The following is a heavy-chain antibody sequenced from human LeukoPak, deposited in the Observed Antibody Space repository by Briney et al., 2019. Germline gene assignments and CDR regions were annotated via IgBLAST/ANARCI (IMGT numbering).Heavy chain of an antibody. Sequence: GGSLRLSCAASGFTFDDYGMSWVRQAPGKGLEWVAFIRYDGSNKYYADSVKGRFTISRDNSKNTLYLQMNSLRAEDTAVYYCAKDSCLSTSCYSDYWGQGTLVTVSS. CDR2: IRYDGSNK. V-gene: IGHV3-30*02. CDR3: AKDSCLSTSCYSDY. J-gene: IGHJ4*02. CDR1: GFTFDDYG. D-gene: IGHD2-2*02.